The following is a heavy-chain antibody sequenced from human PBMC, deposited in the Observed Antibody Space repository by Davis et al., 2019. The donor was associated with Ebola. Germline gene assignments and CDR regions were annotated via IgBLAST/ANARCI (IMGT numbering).Heavy chain of an antibody. CDR1: GFTFSSYS. CDR2: ISSSSSYI. Sequence: PGGSLRLSCAASGFTFSSYSMNWVRQAPGKGLEWVSSISSSSSYICYADSVKGRFTISRDNAKNSLYLQMNSLRAEDTAVYYCARDSYSSSWYGDYWGQGTLVTVSS. J-gene: IGHJ4*02. V-gene: IGHV3-21*01. D-gene: IGHD6-13*01. CDR3: ARDSYSSSWYGDY.